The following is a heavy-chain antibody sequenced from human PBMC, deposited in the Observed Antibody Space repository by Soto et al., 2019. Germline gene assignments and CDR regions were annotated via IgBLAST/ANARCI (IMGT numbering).Heavy chain of an antibody. V-gene: IGHV1-8*01. CDR1: GYSFYNND. CDR3: VRMAAAGTLNWFDP. Sequence: QVRLVQSGAEVKKPGDSVKVSCKTSGYSFYNNDISWVRQATGQGLEWMGWMNPGSGKAGYADKFQGRVTMTRNASISTAYMELSNLRSEDTAVYYCVRMAAAGTLNWFDPWGQGTLVSVSS. D-gene: IGHD6-25*01. CDR2: MNPGSGKA. J-gene: IGHJ5*02.